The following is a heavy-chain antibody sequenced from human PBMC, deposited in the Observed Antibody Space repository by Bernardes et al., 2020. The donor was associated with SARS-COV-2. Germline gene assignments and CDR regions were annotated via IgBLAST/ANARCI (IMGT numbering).Heavy chain of an antibody. D-gene: IGHD5-18*01. CDR2: ISYDGGNI. Sequence: GGSLRLSCAVSGFTFSRYAMHWVRQAPGKGLEWVAVISYDGGNIFYADSVKGRFTISRDNSKNTLCLPMISLRGEDTAVYYCASDVLWFYGIAVWGQVTTVTVSS. CDR1: GFTFSRYA. CDR3: ASDVLWFYGIAV. V-gene: IGHV3-30-3*01. J-gene: IGHJ6*01.